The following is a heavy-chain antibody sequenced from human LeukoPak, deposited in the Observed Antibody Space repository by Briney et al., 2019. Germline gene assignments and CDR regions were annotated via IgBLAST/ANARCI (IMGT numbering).Heavy chain of an antibody. V-gene: IGHV5-10-1*01. CDR3: AKSPIVVVPAAMGGNDY. D-gene: IGHD2-2*01. CDR1: GYSFTSYR. Sequence: GESLKISCKGSGYSFTSYRISWVRQMPGKGLEWMGRIDPSDSYTNYSPSFQGHVTISADKSISTAYLQWSSLKASDTAMYYCAKSPIVVVPAAMGGNDYWGQGTLVTVSS. CDR2: IDPSDSYT. J-gene: IGHJ4*02.